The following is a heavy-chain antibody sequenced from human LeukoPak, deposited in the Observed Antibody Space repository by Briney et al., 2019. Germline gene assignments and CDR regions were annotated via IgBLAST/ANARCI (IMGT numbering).Heavy chain of an antibody. D-gene: IGHD6-13*01. Sequence: ASVTVSCKASGYTFTSYAMHWVRQAPGQRLEGMGWINAGNGNTKYSQKFQGRVTITRDTSASTAYMELSSLRSEDTAVYYCERSVGYSSSWYDHWRQRTLLTLSS. CDR3: ERSVGYSSSWYDH. CDR2: INAGNGNT. J-gene: IGHJ5*02. V-gene: IGHV1-3*01. CDR1: GYTFTSYA.